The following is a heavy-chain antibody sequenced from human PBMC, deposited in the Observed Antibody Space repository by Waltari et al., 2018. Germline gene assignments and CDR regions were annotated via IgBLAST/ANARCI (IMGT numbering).Heavy chain of an antibody. D-gene: IGHD1-26*01. CDR1: GFTCNGYE. CDR3: AGSGSNRDY. J-gene: IGHJ4*02. Sequence: EVQLVESGGGLIQPGGSLRLSCVSSGFTCNGYEMNWVRQAPGKGREWVSYISSRGTTMSYAESVKGRFTISRDNAKNSLWLQMNSLRVEDTAVYYCAGSGSNRDYWGRGTLITVSS. V-gene: IGHV3-48*03. CDR2: ISSRGTTM.